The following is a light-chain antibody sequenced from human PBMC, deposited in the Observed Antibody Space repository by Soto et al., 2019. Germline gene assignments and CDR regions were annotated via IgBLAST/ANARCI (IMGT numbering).Light chain of an antibody. Sequence: QSVLTQPPSASGTPGQGVTISCSTSSSNLGDNTVNWYQHVPGTAPKLLIYSYDQRPSGVPDRFSGSRSGTSASLAISGLQSEDEADYYCAAWDATLDGYGFGTGTKVTVL. J-gene: IGLJ1*01. CDR1: SSNLGDNT. CDR2: SYD. CDR3: AAWDATLDGYG. V-gene: IGLV1-44*01.